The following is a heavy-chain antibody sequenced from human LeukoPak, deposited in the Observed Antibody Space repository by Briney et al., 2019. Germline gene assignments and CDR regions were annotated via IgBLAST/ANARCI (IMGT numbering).Heavy chain of an antibody. CDR2: ISYDGSNK. J-gene: IGHJ5*02. CDR1: GFTFISYA. CDR3: ARGLGSPPHTNWFDP. Sequence: GGSLRLSCAASGFTFISYAMHWVRQAPGKGLEWVAVISYDGSNKYYADSVKGRFTISRDNSKNTLYLQMNSLRAEDTAVYYCARGLGSPPHTNWFDPWGQGTLVTVSS. V-gene: IGHV3-30-3*01. D-gene: IGHD1-14*01.